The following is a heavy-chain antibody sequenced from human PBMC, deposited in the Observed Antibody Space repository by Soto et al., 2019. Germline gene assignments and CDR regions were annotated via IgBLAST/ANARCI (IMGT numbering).Heavy chain of an antibody. Sequence: VGSLRLSCAASGFTFSSYSMNWVRQAPGKGLEWVSSISSSSSYIYYADSVKGRFTISRDNAKNSLYLQMNSLRAEDTAVYYCAREDYDFWSGYFFPPDYWGQGTLVTVSS. CDR2: ISSSSSYI. D-gene: IGHD3-3*01. V-gene: IGHV3-21*01. J-gene: IGHJ4*02. CDR3: AREDYDFWSGYFFPPDY. CDR1: GFTFSSYS.